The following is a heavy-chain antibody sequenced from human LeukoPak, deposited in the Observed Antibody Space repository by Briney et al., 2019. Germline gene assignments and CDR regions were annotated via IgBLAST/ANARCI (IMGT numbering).Heavy chain of an antibody. V-gene: IGHV3-20*01. J-gene: IGHJ4*02. CDR1: GFTFDDYG. Sequence: GGSLRLSCAASGFTFDDYGMSWVRQAPGKGLEWVSGINWNGGSTGYADSVKGRVTISRDNAKNSLYLQMNSLRAEDAALYHCARRDDSSGYHNVIFDYWGQGTLVNVSS. D-gene: IGHD3-22*01. CDR3: ARRDDSSGYHNVIFDY. CDR2: INWNGGST.